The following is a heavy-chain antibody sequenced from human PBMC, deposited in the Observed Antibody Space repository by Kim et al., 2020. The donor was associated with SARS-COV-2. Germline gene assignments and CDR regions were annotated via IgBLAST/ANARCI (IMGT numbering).Heavy chain of an antibody. Sequence: GGSLRLSCAASGFTFSRYAMTWVRQAPGKGLEWVSAINDIGDTRRYADSVMGRFTISRDNSKNTLYLQMNSLGADDTAVYYCARRRIAPAGDFEDWGQGTLVTVSS. J-gene: IGHJ4*02. V-gene: IGHV3-23*01. CDR2: INDIGDTR. CDR3: ARRRIAPAGDFED. D-gene: IGHD6-25*01. CDR1: GFTFSRYA.